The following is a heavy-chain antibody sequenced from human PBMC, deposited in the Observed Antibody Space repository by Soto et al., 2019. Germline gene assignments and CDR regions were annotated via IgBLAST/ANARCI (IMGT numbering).Heavy chain of an antibody. Sequence: GGSLRLSCAASGFTFSNAWINWVRQAPGKGLEWVGRIKRKTDGGTTDFAAPVKGRFAISRDDSKNTLYLQMNSLRAEDTAVYYCAKDPQQLIVYFDYWGQGTQVTVSS. CDR2: IKRKTDGGTT. CDR3: AKDPQQLIVYFDY. D-gene: IGHD6-13*01. J-gene: IGHJ4*02. CDR1: GFTFSNAW. V-gene: IGHV3-15*07.